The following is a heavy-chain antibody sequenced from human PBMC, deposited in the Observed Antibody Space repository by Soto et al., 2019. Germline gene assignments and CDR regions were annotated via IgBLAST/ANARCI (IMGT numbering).Heavy chain of an antibody. V-gene: IGHV4-59*08. CDR1: GGSIRSYY. D-gene: IGHD3-10*01. Sequence: QVQLLESGPGLVKPSETLSLTCTVSGGSIRSYYWSWLRRPPGKGLGWFGYVYSSGGPNYNPSLKSRVAISVDTSKTPFALKLSSVTAADAAVYYCARRYGGGFDYWGQGPLVPVSS. CDR2: VYSSGGP. J-gene: IGHJ4*02. CDR3: ARRYGGGFDY.